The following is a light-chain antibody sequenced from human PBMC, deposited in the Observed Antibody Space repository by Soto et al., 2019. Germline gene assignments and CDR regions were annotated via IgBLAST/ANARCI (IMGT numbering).Light chain of an antibody. CDR3: SSYTSRSTWV. CDR2: EVI. J-gene: IGLJ3*02. CDR1: RSDVGAYNY. Sequence: QSALTQPASVSGSPGQPITISCTGTRSDVGAYNYVSWYQQHPGKAPKLMIYEVINRPSGVSNRFSGSKSGNTASLTISGLQAEDEADYYCSSYTSRSTWVFGGGTKVTVL. V-gene: IGLV2-14*01.